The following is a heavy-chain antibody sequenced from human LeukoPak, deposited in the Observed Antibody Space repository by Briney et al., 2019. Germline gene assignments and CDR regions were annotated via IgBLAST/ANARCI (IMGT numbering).Heavy chain of an antibody. CDR1: GFTFSSYA. V-gene: IGHV3-23*01. J-gene: IGHJ3*02. CDR3: AKGLSEGRGVGDLDAFDI. D-gene: IGHD2-21*01. CDR2: ISGSGGST. Sequence: GGSLRLSCAASGFTFSSYAMSWVRQAPGKGLEWVSAISGSGGSTYYADSVKGWFTISRDNSKNTTYLQMNSMRAEDTAVYYCAKGLSEGRGVGDLDAFDIWGQGTMVTVSS.